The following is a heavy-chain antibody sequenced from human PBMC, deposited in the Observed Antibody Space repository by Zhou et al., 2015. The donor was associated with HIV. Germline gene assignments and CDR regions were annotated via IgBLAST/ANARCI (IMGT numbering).Heavy chain of an antibody. Sequence: QVQLVQSGSELKKPGASVRVSCKASGYIFSTYTLNWVRQAPGQGLEWMGWINTNTGNPTYAQGFIGRFVFSLDTSASTAYLQISSLKAEDTALYYCARTRHSYVVEDASDVWGQGTLVTVSS. CDR2: INTNTGNP. V-gene: IGHV7-4-1*02. D-gene: IGHD3-10*02. J-gene: IGHJ3*01. CDR1: GYIFSTYT. CDR3: ARTRHSYVVEDASDV.